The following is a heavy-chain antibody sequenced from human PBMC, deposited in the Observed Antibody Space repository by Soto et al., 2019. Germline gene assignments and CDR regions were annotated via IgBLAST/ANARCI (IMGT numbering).Heavy chain of an antibody. Sequence: QVQLVQSGAEVKKPGASVKVSCKASGYTFTGYYLHWVRQAPGQGLEWMGWINPKTGDTTYAQKFQGRVTLTRDTSISTAYMELGRLGSDDTAVYYCARDNSRIEYGDLDYCGQGTLVTVSS. CDR1: GYTFTGYY. CDR3: ARDNSRIEYGDLDY. D-gene: IGHD4-17*01. V-gene: IGHV1-2*02. J-gene: IGHJ4*02. CDR2: INPKTGDT.